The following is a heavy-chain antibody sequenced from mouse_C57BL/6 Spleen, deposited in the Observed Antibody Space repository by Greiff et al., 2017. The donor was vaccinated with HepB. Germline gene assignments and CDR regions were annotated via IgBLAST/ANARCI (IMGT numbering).Heavy chain of an antibody. V-gene: IGHV1-62-2*01. Sequence: LVESGAELVKPGASVKLSCKASGYTFTEYTIHWVKQRSGQGLEWIGWFYPGSGSIKYNEKFKDKATLTADKSSSTVYMELSRLTSEDAAVYFCARHSHYYGSSYAWFAYWGQGTLVTVSA. J-gene: IGHJ3*01. CDR3: ARHSHYYGSSYAWFAY. CDR1: GYTFTEYT. D-gene: IGHD1-1*01. CDR2: FYPGSGSI.